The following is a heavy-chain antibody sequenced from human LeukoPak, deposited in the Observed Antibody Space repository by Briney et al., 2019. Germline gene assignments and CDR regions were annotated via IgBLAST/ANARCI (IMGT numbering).Heavy chain of an antibody. V-gene: IGHV1-2*02. D-gene: IGHD2-21*02. CDR1: GYTLIGYY. J-gene: IGHJ4*02. Sequence: ASMKVSCKASGYTLIGYYIHWVRQAPGQGLEWMGWINPNSGATDYAQKFQGRVTMTRDTSISTTYMELSKLNSDDTAVYYCARSRVTTIPNFDYWGQGTLVTASS. CDR3: ARSRVTTIPNFDY. CDR2: INPNSGAT.